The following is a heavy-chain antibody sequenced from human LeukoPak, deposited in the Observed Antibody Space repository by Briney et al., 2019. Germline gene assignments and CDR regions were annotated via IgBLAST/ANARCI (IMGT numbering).Heavy chain of an antibody. V-gene: IGHV1-69*05. Sequence: GASVKVSCKASGGTFSSYAISWVRQAPGQGLEWMGGIIHIFGTANYAQKFQGRVTITTDESTSTAYMELSSLRSEDTAVYYCAREIIVGADWYFDLRGRGTLVTVSS. CDR2: IIHIFGTA. D-gene: IGHD1-26*01. CDR1: GGTFSSYA. J-gene: IGHJ2*01. CDR3: AREIIVGADWYFDL.